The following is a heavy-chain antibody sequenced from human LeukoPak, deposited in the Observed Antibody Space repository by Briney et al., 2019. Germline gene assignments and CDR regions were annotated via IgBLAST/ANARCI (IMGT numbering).Heavy chain of an antibody. CDR1: GFTFSSNW. Sequence: GGSLRLSCAASGFTFSSNWMSWVRQAPGKGLEWVANIKQDGSEKYYVDSVKGRFTISRDNAKNSLYLQMNSLRAEDTAVYYCARAPDIVVVPAAASTYYYYYMDVWGKGTTVTVSS. J-gene: IGHJ6*03. V-gene: IGHV3-7*01. D-gene: IGHD2-2*01. CDR2: IKQDGSEK. CDR3: ARAPDIVVVPAAASTYYYYYMDV.